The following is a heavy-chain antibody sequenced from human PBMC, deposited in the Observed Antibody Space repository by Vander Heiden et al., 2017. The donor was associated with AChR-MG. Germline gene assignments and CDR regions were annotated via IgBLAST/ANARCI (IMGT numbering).Heavy chain of an antibody. J-gene: IGHJ4*02. D-gene: IGHD2-2*01. CDR2: ISYDGSNK. CDR3: AKDPREYQLLRVLWYFDY. CDR1: GFTFSSYG. V-gene: IGHV3-30*18. Sequence: QVQLVESGGGVVQPGRSLRLSCAASGFTFSSYGMHGVRQAPGKGLEWVAVISYDGSNKYYADSVKGRVTISRDNSKNTLYLQMNSLRAEDTAVYYCAKDPREYQLLRVLWYFDYWGQGTLVTVSS.